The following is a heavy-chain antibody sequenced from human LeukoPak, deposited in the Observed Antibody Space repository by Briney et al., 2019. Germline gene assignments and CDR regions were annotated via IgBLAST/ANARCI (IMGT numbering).Heavy chain of an antibody. CDR2: INHSGST. CDR1: GGSFSGYY. V-gene: IGHV4-34*01. J-gene: IGHJ4*02. Sequence: SETLSLTCAVYGGSFSGYYWSWIRQPPGKGLEWIGEINHSGSTNYNPSLKSRVTISVDTSKNQFSLKLSSVTAADTAVYYCARGLGTVTPRGTVDYWDQGTLVTVSS. D-gene: IGHD4-17*01. CDR3: ARGLGTVTPRGTVDY.